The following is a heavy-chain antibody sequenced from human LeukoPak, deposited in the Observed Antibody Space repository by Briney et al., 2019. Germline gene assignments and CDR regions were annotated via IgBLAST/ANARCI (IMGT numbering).Heavy chain of an antibody. V-gene: IGHV3-33*08. CDR2: LWYDGSNT. Sequence: PGGSLRLSCEGSGFIFSSCSMNWVRQAPGKGLEWVAVLWYDGSNTYYADSVKGRFTISRDNSKNTLYLQMNSLRAEDTAVYYCAREKDRIFDYWGQGTLVTVSS. CDR3: AREKDRIFDY. CDR1: GFIFSSCS. J-gene: IGHJ4*02. D-gene: IGHD1-14*01.